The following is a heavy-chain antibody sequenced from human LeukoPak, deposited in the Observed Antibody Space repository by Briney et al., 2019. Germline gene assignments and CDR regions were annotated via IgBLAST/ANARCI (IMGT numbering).Heavy chain of an antibody. V-gene: IGHV3-15*01. Sequence: GGSLRLSCGAAGFIFRNAWMTWVRQAPGKGLEWVGRIKSNPDGGTADYGAAVKGRFTISRDDSRNMLYLQLRNLRAEDTAVYYCTTLSYDVHYWGRGTLVTVSS. J-gene: IGHJ4*02. CDR2: IKSNPDGGTA. CDR1: GFIFRNAW. D-gene: IGHD3-3*01. CDR3: TTLSYDVHY.